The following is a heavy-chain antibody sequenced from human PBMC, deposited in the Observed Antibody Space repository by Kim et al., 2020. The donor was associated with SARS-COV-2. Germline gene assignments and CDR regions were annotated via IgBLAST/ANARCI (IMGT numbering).Heavy chain of an antibody. CDR1: GFTFSSYS. V-gene: IGHV3-48*02. CDR3: ARDSNSQSYGDEFDY. Sequence: GGSLRLSCAASGFTFSSYSMNWVRQAPGKGLEWVSYISSSSSTIYYADSVKGRFTISRDNAKNSLYLQMNSLRDEDTAVYYCARDSNSQSYGDEFDYWGQGTLVTVSS. CDR2: ISSSSSTI. J-gene: IGHJ4*02. D-gene: IGHD4-17*01.